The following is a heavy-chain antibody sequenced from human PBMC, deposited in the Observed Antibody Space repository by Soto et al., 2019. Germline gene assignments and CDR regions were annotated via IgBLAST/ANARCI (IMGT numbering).Heavy chain of an antibody. CDR3: AKNIGISAGFDY. CDR1: GFTFSNHA. V-gene: IGHV3-23*01. J-gene: IGHJ4*02. Sequence: EVQVLESGGGLVQPGGSLRLSCAATGFTFSNHAMNWVRQAPGKGLEWVSGISGGGDSTRYADSVKGRFTISRDNSENTLYLQMYSLRADDTAIYYCAKNIGISAGFDYWGQGTLVTVSS. CDR2: ISGGGDST.